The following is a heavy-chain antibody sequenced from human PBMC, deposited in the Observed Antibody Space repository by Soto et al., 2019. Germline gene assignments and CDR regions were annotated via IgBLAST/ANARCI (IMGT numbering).Heavy chain of an antibody. J-gene: IGHJ4*02. CDR1: GFTFSSYA. V-gene: IGHV3-23*01. CDR3: AKGPLSTSCYGVGCQPLDY. D-gene: IGHD2-2*01. Sequence: EVQLLESGGGLVQPGGSLGLSCAASGFTFSSYAMSWVRQAPGKGLEWVSAISGSGGSTYYADSVKGRFTISRDNSKNTLYLQMNSLRAEDTAVYYCAKGPLSTSCYGVGCQPLDYWGQGTLVTVSS. CDR2: ISGSGGST.